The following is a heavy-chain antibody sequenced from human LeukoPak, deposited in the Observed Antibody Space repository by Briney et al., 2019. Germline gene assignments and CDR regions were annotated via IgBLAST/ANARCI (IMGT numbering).Heavy chain of an antibody. Sequence: SETLSLTCAVSGGSISSSNWWSWVRQPPGKGLEWIGEIYHSGSTNYNPSLKSRVTISVDKSKNQFSLKLSSVTAADTAVYYCARLTYSSGWYKDYWGQGTLVTVSS. CDR2: IYHSGST. CDR3: ARLTYSSGWYKDY. V-gene: IGHV4-4*02. D-gene: IGHD6-19*01. CDR1: GGSISSSNW. J-gene: IGHJ4*02.